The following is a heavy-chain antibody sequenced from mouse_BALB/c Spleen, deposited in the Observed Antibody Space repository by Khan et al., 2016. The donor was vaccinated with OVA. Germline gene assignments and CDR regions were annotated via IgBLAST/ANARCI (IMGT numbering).Heavy chain of an antibody. V-gene: IGHV2-9*02. Sequence: QVQLKQSGPGLVAPSQSLSITCTVSGFSLTSYGVHWVRQPPGKGLRWLGIIWAGGSPIFISALMSRLSISKDNSKSQVFLKMNSLQTDDTAMYYCARDTTATPHWGQGTLVTVSA. CDR2: IWAGGSP. CDR3: ARDTTATPH. D-gene: IGHD1-2*01. CDR1: GFSLTSYG. J-gene: IGHJ3*01.